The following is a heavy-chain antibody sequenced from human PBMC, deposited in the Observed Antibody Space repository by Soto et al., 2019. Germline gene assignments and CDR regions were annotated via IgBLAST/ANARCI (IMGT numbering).Heavy chain of an antibody. D-gene: IGHD2-15*01. J-gene: IGHJ4*01. CDR3: SQTFGDCSGGSGYGDFDY. CDR2: IYWNDDK. Sequence: QITLKQAGPTLAKPTQTLTLTCTFSGFSLSTSGVCVCWIRQPPRKALKWLALIYWNDDKRYSPSLKSRLTITKNTSKNQVVLTMTNMDPVDTATYYSSQTFGDCSGGSGYGDFDYWCQGTLVTVAS. V-gene: IGHV2-5*01. CDR1: GFSLSTSGVC.